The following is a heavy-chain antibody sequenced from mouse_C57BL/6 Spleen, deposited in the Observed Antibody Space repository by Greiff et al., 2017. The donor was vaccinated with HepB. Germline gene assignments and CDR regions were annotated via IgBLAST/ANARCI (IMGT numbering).Heavy chain of an antibody. J-gene: IGHJ4*01. D-gene: IGHD1-1*01. V-gene: IGHV7-3*01. Sequence: EVQGVESGGGLVQPGGSLSLSCAASGFTFTDYYMSWVRQPPGKALEWLGFIRNKANGYTTEYSASVKGRFTISRDNSQSILYLQMNALRAEDSATYYCARYGSSYDYAMDYWGQGTSVTVSS. CDR2: IRNKANGYTT. CDR1: GFTFTDYY. CDR3: ARYGSSYDYAMDY.